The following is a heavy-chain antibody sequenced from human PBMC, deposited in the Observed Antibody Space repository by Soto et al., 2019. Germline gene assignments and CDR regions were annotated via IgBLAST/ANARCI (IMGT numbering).Heavy chain of an antibody. CDR2: IIPIFGTA. D-gene: IGHD6-13*01. CDR3: ARLPADGNPTSSSYGMDV. J-gene: IGHJ6*02. V-gene: IGHV1-69*01. Sequence: QVQLVQSGAEVKKPGSSVKVSCKASGGTFSSYAISWVRQAPGQGLEWMGGIIPIFGTANYAQKFQGRVTITADESTSRAYRERSSLRTEDTAVYYCARLPADGNPTSSSYGMDVWGQGTTVTVSS. CDR1: GGTFSSYA.